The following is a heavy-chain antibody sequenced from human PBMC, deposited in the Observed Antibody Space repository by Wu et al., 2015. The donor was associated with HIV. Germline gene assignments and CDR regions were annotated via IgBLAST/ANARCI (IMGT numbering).Heavy chain of an antibody. D-gene: IGHD3-16*01. CDR3: ARSRWRYDYLIXQYFPEAFDI. Sequence: QVQLVQSGAEVKKPGASVKVSCKASGYTFTSYYLHWVRQAPGRGLEWVGVINTSSGSTAYAQRFQGRVTLTRDTSTTTVYMELSTLRSEDTAIYYCARSRWRYDYLIXQYFPEAFDIWGQGT. CDR2: INTSSGST. CDR1: GYTFTSYY. J-gene: IGHJ3*02. V-gene: IGHV1-46*01.